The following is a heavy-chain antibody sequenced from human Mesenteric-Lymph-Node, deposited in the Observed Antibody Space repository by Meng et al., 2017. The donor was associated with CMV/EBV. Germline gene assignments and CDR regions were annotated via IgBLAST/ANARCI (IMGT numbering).Heavy chain of an antibody. CDR3: ARIGRASTTRPYYEYYGMDV. Sequence: GESLKISCAASGFIFSSYGMHWVRQAPGKGLEWVALISYDGNNQYYLDSVKGRFTVLRDNFKNTVYLEMNSLRGEDTAVYYCARIGRASTTRPYYEYYGMDVWGQGTTVTVSS. D-gene: IGHD1-14*01. CDR2: ISYDGNNQ. J-gene: IGHJ6*02. CDR1: GFIFSSYG. V-gene: IGHV3-30*19.